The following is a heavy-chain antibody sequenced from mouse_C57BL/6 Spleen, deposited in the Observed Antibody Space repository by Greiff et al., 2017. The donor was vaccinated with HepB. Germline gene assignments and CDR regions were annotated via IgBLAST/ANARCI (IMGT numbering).Heavy chain of an antibody. J-gene: IGHJ1*03. CDR3: ARSHRGYFDV. Sequence: DVKLQESGPELVKPGDSVKISCKASGYSFTGYFMNWVMQSHGKSLEWIGRINPYNGDTFYNQKFKGKATLTVDKSSSTAHMELRSLTSEDSAVYYCARSHRGYFDVWGTGTTVTVSS. V-gene: IGHV1-20*01. CDR1: GYSFTGYF. CDR2: INPYNGDT.